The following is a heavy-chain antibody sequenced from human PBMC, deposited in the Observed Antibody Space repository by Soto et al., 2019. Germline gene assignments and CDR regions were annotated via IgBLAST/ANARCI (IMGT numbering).Heavy chain of an antibody. CDR2: ISWDGGST. CDR3: AKDTTVTSISDGMDV. D-gene: IGHD4-4*01. V-gene: IGHV3-43*01. CDR1: GFTFDDYT. Sequence: LRLSCAASGFTFDDYTMHWVRQAPGKGLEWVSLISWDGGSTYYADSVKGRFTISRDNSKNSLYLQMNSLRTEDTALYYCAKDTTVTSISDGMDVWGQGTTVTVSS. J-gene: IGHJ6*02.